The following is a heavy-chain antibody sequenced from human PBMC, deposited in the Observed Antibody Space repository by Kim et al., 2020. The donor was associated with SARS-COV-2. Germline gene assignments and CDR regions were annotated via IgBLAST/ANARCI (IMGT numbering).Heavy chain of an antibody. CDR1: GGSISSGGYY. Sequence: SETLSLTCTVSGGSISSGGYYWSWIRQHPGKGLEWIGYIYYSGSTYYNPSLKSRVTISVDTSKNQFSLKLSSVTAADTAVYYCARGGDYDSSAMAFDYWGQGTLVTVSS. CDR2: IYYSGST. CDR3: ARGGDYDSSAMAFDY. D-gene: IGHD3-22*01. J-gene: IGHJ4*02. V-gene: IGHV4-31*03.